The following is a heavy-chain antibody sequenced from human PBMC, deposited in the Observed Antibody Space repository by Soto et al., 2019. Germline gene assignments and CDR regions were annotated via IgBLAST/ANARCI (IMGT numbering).Heavy chain of an antibody. CDR1: GDSVSSNSAA. J-gene: IGHJ6*02. Sequence: PSQTLSLTCAISGDSVSSNSAAWNWIRQSPSRGLEWLGRTYYRSKWYNDYAVSVKSRITINPDTSKNQFSLQLNSVTPEDTAVYYCARDKEDIVVVPAAMRPYYYYGMDGRGQRTTVTVSS. CDR2: TYYRSKWYN. V-gene: IGHV6-1*01. CDR3: ARDKEDIVVVPAAMRPYYYYGMDG. D-gene: IGHD2-2*01.